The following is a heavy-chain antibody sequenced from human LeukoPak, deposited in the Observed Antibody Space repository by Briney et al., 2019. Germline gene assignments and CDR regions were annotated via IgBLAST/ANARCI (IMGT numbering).Heavy chain of an antibody. D-gene: IGHD5-12*01. CDR1: GFTFSNYA. CDR2: ISATSSST. V-gene: IGHV3-23*01. Sequence: PGGSLRLSCAASGFTFSNYAMSWVRQAPGKGLEWVSAISATSSSTYDADSVQGRFTISRDNAKNSLYLQMNSLRAEDTAVYYCAREHSGYDFPGRDYYYMDVWGKGTTVTVSS. J-gene: IGHJ6*03. CDR3: AREHSGYDFPGRDYYYMDV.